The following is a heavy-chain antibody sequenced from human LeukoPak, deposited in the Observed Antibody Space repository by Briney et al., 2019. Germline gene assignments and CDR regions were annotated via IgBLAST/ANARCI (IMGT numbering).Heavy chain of an antibody. J-gene: IGHJ4*02. CDR3: SSSVGATSPFDY. D-gene: IGHD1-26*01. CDR2: ISSSGSTI. Sequence: PGGSLRLSCAASGFTFSSYEMNWVRQAPGKGLEWVSYISSSGSTIYYADSVKGRFTISRDNAKNSLYLQMNSLRAEDTAVYYCSSSVGATSPFDYWGQGTLVTVSS. CDR1: GFTFSSYE. V-gene: IGHV3-48*03.